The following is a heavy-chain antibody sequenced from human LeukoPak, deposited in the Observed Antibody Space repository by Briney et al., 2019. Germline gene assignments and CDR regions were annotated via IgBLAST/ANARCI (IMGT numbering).Heavy chain of an antibody. Sequence: SETLSLTCTVSGGSISSYYWSWIRQPPGKGLKWIGYIYYSGSTSYSPSLRSRVTISVDTSKNQFSLKLSSVTAADTAVYYCARALGAFDIWGQGTMVTVSS. CDR2: IYYSGST. CDR3: ARALGAFDI. CDR1: GGSISSYY. J-gene: IGHJ3*02. V-gene: IGHV4-59*12.